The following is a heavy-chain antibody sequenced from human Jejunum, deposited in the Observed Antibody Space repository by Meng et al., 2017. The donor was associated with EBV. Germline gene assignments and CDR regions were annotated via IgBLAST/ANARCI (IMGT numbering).Heavy chain of an antibody. J-gene: IGHJ4*02. V-gene: IGHV1-8*02. CDR3: ARGDGYNLY. CDR1: DYTSTTNH. Sequence: SRPMAPKPRASVNSTCNAADYTSTTNHTPWLRPSTGQGLEYIGWMSPDNGDTGYAQNFQGRLTMTRDTSISTVNMELSSLTSDDTAVYYCARGDGYNLYWGQGTLVTVSS. CDR2: MSPDNGDT. D-gene: IGHD5-24*01.